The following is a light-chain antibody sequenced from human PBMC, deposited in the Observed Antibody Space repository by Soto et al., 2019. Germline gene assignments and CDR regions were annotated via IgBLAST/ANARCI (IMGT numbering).Light chain of an antibody. CDR1: NIGSKS. CDR2: DDD. J-gene: IGLJ1*01. CDR3: QVWDSSSDHYV. Sequence: SELTQPPSVSVAPGRTTTITCAGTNIGSKSVHWYHQKPGQAAVLVVYDDDDRPSGIPERISGSNSGNTATLTISRVEAGDEADYYCQVWDSSSDHYVFGTGTKVTVL. V-gene: IGLV3-21*02.